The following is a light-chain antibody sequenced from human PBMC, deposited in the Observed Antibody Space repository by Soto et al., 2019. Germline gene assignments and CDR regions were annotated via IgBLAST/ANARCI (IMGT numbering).Light chain of an antibody. CDR2: EVS. CDR3: HHLNGFPIT. Sequence: IQLTQIPSSLSASVGDRVTITCLASQGVSSHLAWHQQKPGKAPKLLIYEVSTLQSGVPSRFSGSVSGTDFTLTISSLQPEDFATYYCHHLNGFPITFGQGTRLEI. J-gene: IGKJ5*01. V-gene: IGKV1-9*01. CDR1: QGVSSH.